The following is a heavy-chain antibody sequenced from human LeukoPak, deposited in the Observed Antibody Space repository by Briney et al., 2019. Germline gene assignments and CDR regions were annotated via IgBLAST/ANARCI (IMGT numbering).Heavy chain of an antibody. CDR2: INSDASNT. D-gene: IGHD2-21*02. Sequence: GGSLRPSCAASGFTFNAYWMHWVRQAPGKGLVWVSRINSDASNTSYADSVKGRFTISRDNAKDTLYLQMNSLRVEDTAIYYCARSPSGGGDCRTLDFWGQGTLVTVSS. J-gene: IGHJ4*02. CDR3: ARSPSGGGDCRTLDF. CDR1: GFTFNAYW. V-gene: IGHV3-74*01.